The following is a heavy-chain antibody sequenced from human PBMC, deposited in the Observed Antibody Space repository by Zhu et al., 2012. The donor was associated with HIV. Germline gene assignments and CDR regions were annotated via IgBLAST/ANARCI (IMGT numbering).Heavy chain of an antibody. CDR2: IYRSGAT. J-gene: IGHJ4*01. Sequence: QVQLQGSGPGLVKPSETLSLTCDVSGSSINTANYWGWIRLPPGKGLEWIANIYRSGATYYNPSLRSRATISLDTSRNLFLLRLNSVTAADTAIYYCARTGDDNHHASFDIWDQGTLITVSS. CDR1: GSSINTANY. CDR3: ARTGDDNHHASFDI. V-gene: IGHV4-38-2*01. D-gene: IGHD2-21*01.